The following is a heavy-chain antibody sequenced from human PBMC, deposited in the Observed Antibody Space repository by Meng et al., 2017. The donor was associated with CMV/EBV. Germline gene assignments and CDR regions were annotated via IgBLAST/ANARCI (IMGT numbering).Heavy chain of an antibody. V-gene: IGHV3-53*01. CDR2: IYSGGST. D-gene: IGHD3-16*02. J-gene: IGHJ2*01. CDR3: AREVVPGWYFDL. CDR1: GFNVSTKY. Sequence: LSCAASGFNVSTKYMTWVRRAPEKGLEWVSVIYSGGSTYNADSVTGRFTISRDSSKNMLYLHMNSLRAEDTAVYYCAREVVPGWYFDLWGRGTLVTVSS.